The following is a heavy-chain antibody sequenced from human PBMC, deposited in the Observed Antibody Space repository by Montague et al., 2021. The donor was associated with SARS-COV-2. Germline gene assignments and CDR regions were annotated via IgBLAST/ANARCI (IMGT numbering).Heavy chain of an antibody. CDR3: ARVFPRWLQFDPYFDY. CDR1: GGSISSGSYY. D-gene: IGHD5-24*01. J-gene: IGHJ4*02. CDR2: IHYSGST. V-gene: IGHV4-61*01. Sequence: SETLSLTCTVSGGSISSGSYYWSWIRQPPGKGLEWIGYIHYSGSTNYNPSLKSRVTISVDTSKNQFSLKLSSVTAADTAVYYCARVFPRWLQFDPYFDYWGQGTLVTVSS.